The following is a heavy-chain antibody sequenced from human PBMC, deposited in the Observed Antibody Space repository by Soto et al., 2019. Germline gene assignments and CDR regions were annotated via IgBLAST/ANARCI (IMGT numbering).Heavy chain of an antibody. J-gene: IGHJ4*02. CDR1: GGSISSYY. D-gene: IGHD6-19*01. CDR2: IYYSGST. Sequence: QVQLQESGPGLVKPSETLSLTYTVSGGSISSYYWSWIRQPPGKGLEWIGYIYYSGSTNYNPSLKSRVTISVDTSKNQFSLKLSSVTAADTAVYYCARTIAVAGPFDYWGQGTLVTVSS. CDR3: ARTIAVAGPFDY. V-gene: IGHV4-59*08.